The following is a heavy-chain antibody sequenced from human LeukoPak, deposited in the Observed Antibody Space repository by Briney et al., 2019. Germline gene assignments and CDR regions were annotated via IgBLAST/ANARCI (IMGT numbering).Heavy chain of an antibody. V-gene: IGHV1-2*02. J-gene: IGHJ4*02. Sequence: ASVTLSCNASGYTFTGYYMHWVRHGPGQGLEWVGLINPNSGGTNYAQKFQGRVTMTRDTSISTAYMELSRLRSDDTAVYYCARATRDGYNYAFDYWGQGTLVTVSS. CDR2: INPNSGGT. CDR3: ARATRDGYNYAFDY. CDR1: GYTFTGYY. D-gene: IGHD5-24*01.